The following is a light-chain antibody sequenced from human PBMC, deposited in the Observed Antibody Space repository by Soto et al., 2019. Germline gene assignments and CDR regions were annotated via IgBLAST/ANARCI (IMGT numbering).Light chain of an antibody. Sequence: DIKMTQSPSSVSASVGERVTITCRASQGISSCLAWYQQKPRKAPNLLMYAASTLQSGVPSRFSGSGSGTDFTPIISSLHPEAFATYYCQQANSCPFTFGPGTKVDIK. CDR3: QQANSCPFT. J-gene: IGKJ3*01. CDR1: QGISSC. V-gene: IGKV1-12*01. CDR2: AAS.